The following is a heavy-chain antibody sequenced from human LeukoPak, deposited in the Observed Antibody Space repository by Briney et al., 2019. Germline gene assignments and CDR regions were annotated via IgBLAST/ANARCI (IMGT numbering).Heavy chain of an antibody. CDR2: ISSSSSYI. CDR1: GFPFSSYS. D-gene: IGHD3-22*01. V-gene: IGHV3-21*01. Sequence: PGGSVRLSCAASGFPFSSYSMHCVRQAPGRGLEWVSSISSSSSYIYYADSVKGRCTISRDNAKNSLYLQMNSLRAEDTAVYYCARVVYYYDSSGYSWDVWGQGTTVTVSS. J-gene: IGHJ6*01. CDR3: ARVVYYYDSSGYSWDV.